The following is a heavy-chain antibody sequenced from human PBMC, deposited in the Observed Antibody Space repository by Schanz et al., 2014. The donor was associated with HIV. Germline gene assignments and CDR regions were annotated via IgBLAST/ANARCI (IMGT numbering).Heavy chain of an antibody. J-gene: IGHJ4*02. CDR3: ARSYDILTGYYSSPFDY. Sequence: QVQLVESGGGVVQPGRSLRLSCAASGFTFSSYAMYWVRQAPGKGLEWVADLSHDGSNKYYADSVKGRFTISRDNANNSVSLQMDSLRGEDTALYYCARSYDILTGYYSSPFDYWGQGTLVTVSS. CDR1: GFTFSSYA. V-gene: IGHV3-30-3*01. D-gene: IGHD3-9*01. CDR2: LSHDGSNK.